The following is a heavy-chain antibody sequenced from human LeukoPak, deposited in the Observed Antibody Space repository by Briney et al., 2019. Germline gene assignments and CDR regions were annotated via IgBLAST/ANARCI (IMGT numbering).Heavy chain of an antibody. CDR1: GFTFSSYG. Sequence: GMSLRLSCAASGFTFSSYGMHWVRQAPGKGLEWVAFIRYDGSNKYYADSVKGRFTISRDNSKNTLYLQMNSLRAEDTAVYYCAKSTAIDKYYYYGMDVWGQGTTVTVSS. V-gene: IGHV3-30*02. CDR3: AKSTAIDKYYYYGMDV. D-gene: IGHD2-21*02. J-gene: IGHJ6*02. CDR2: IRYDGSNK.